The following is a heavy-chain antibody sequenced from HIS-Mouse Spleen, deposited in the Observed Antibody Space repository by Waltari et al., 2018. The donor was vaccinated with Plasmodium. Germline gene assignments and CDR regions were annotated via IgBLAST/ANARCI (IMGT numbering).Heavy chain of an antibody. CDR1: GFTFRSYW. Sequence: EVQLVESGGGLVQPGGSLRLHVAASGFTFRSYWMRWVRQAPGKGLEWVANIKQDGSEKYYVDSVKGRFTISRDNAKNSLYLQMNSLRAEDTAVYYCASSWYWYFDLWGRGTLVTVSS. V-gene: IGHV3-7*01. CDR2: IKQDGSEK. CDR3: ASSWYWYFDL. D-gene: IGHD6-13*01. J-gene: IGHJ2*01.